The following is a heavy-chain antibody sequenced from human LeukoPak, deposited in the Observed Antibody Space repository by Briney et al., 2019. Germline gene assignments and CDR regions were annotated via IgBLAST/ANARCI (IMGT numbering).Heavy chain of an antibody. Sequence: GESLRLSCVASGFIFNTYGMHWVRQAPGKGLEWGAFIRNDGSDKYYAVSVKGRFTISRENSKNTLYLQMNSLRVEDTALYYCAKDRAYGQFLWGNDYWGQGTLVTVSS. D-gene: IGHD2-21*01. CDR3: AKDRAYGQFLWGNDY. J-gene: IGHJ4*02. V-gene: IGHV3-30*02. CDR1: GFIFNTYG. CDR2: IRNDGSDK.